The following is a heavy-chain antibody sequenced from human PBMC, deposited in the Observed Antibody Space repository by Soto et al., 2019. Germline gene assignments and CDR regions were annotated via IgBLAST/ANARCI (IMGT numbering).Heavy chain of an antibody. Sequence: GGSLRLSCVASGFNFSSYSMNWVRQAPGKGLEWVSSISSSSSYIYYADSVKGRFTISRDNAKNSLYLQMNSLRAEDTAVYYCARDRVAAAGTRNWFDPWGQGTLVTVSS. V-gene: IGHV3-21*01. J-gene: IGHJ5*02. CDR2: ISSSSSYI. CDR3: ARDRVAAAGTRNWFDP. CDR1: GFNFSSYS. D-gene: IGHD6-13*01.